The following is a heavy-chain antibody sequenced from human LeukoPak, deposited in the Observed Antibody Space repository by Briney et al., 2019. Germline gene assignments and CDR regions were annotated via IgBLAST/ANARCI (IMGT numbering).Heavy chain of an antibody. CDR2: ISSSSSYI. CDR3: GRDIVDGGDDY. Sequence: GGSLRLSCAASGFTFDDYGMSWVRHAPGKGLEWVSSISSSSSYIHYVDSVKGRFTISRDNAKNSLYLQMNSLRAEDTAVYYCGRDIVDGGDDYWGQGTLVTVSS. J-gene: IGHJ4*02. CDR1: GFTFDDYG. V-gene: IGHV3-21*01. D-gene: IGHD2-21*02.